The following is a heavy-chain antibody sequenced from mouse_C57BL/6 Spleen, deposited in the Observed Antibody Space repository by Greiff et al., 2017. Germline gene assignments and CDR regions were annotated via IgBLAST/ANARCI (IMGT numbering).Heavy chain of an antibody. J-gene: IGHJ4*01. D-gene: IGHD3-1*01. CDR2: IYPRSGNT. Sequence: VKLQESGAELARPGASVKLSCKASGYTFTSYGISWVKQRTGQGLEWIGEIYPRSGNTYYNEKFKGKATLTADKSSSTAYMELRSLTSEDSAVYFCARSGNSGAMDYWGQGTSVTVSS. CDR3: ARSGNSGAMDY. V-gene: IGHV1-81*01. CDR1: GYTFTSYG.